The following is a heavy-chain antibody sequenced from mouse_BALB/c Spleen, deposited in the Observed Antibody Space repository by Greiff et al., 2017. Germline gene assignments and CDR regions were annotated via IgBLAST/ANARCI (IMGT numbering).Heavy chain of an antibody. CDR1: GFSFTSYD. Sequence: VQLQQSGPGLVAPSQSLSITCTVSGFSFTSYDISWIRQPPGKGLEWLGVIWTGGGTNYNSAFMSRLSISKDNSKSQVFLKMNSLQTDDTAIYYCVRLTGINYFDYWGQGTTLTVSS. J-gene: IGHJ2*01. V-gene: IGHV2-9-2*01. D-gene: IGHD4-1*01. CDR2: IWTGGGT. CDR3: VRLTGINYFDY.